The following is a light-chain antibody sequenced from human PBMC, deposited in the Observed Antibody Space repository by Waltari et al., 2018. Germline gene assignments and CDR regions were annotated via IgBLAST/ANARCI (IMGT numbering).Light chain of an antibody. J-gene: IGLJ3*02. V-gene: IGLV3-25*03. CDR1: VLIKRF. CDR3: QSADGTGWV. Sequence: YGLTQPPSSSLTPGQTARITCSGDVLIKRFGYVYQQKTGQAPQLLIYKDNKRPSGIPERFSGSNSGAMVTLTITEVQADDEADYYCQSADGTGWVFGGGTRLTVL. CDR2: KDN.